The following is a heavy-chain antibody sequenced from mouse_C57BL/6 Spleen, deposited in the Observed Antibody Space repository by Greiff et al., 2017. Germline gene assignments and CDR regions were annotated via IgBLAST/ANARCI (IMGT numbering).Heavy chain of an antibody. V-gene: IGHV1-54*01. CDR1: GYAFTNYL. J-gene: IGHJ3*01. Sequence: QVQLQQSGAELVRPGTSVKVSCKASGYAFTNYLIEWVKQRPGQGLEWIGVINPGSGGTNYTEKFKGKATLTADKSSSTAYLRLSSLTSEDSAVYFCSGGDLYHGAYWGQGTLVTVSA. D-gene: IGHD2-3*01. CDR2: INPGSGGT. CDR3: SGGDLYHGAY.